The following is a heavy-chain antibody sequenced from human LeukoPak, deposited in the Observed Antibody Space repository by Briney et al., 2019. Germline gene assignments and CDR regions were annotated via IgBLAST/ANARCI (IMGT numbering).Heavy chain of an antibody. V-gene: IGHV1-69*01. Sequence: GSSVKVSCKASGGTFSSYAISWVRQAPGQGLEWMGGIIPILGTANYAQKFQGRVTITADESTSTAYMELSSLRSEDTAVYYCARASGYSYGYSDYYYYGMDVWGQGTTVTVSS. CDR2: IIPILGTA. CDR1: GGTFSSYA. D-gene: IGHD5-18*01. CDR3: ARASGYSYGYSDYYYYGMDV. J-gene: IGHJ6*02.